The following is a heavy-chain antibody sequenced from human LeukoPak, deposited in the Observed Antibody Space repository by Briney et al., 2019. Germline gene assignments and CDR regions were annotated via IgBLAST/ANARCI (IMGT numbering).Heavy chain of an antibody. Sequence: ASVKVSCKASGYTFTSYDINWVRQATGQGLEWMGWMNPNSGNTGYAQKFQGRVTMTRNTSISTAYMELSSLRSEDTAVYYCARSVSRRGYQLLYGYAFDIWGQGTMVTVSS. CDR2: MNPNSGNT. D-gene: IGHD2-2*02. CDR1: GYTFTSYD. CDR3: ARSVSRRGYQLLYGYAFDI. J-gene: IGHJ3*02. V-gene: IGHV1-8*01.